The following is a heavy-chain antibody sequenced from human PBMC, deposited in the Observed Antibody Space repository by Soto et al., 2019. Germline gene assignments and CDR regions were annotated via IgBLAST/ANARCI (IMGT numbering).Heavy chain of an antibody. D-gene: IGHD3-3*01. Sequence: ASVKVSCKASGYTFTNYAMHWVRQAPGQRREWMGWINAGNGNTIYSQKFQGRVTITRDTSANTAYMELSSLGSEDTTVYYCARSPRSGGNYYYAMDVWGQGTTVTVSS. CDR1: GYTFTNYA. CDR3: ARSPRSGGNYYYAMDV. CDR2: INAGNGNT. J-gene: IGHJ6*02. V-gene: IGHV1-3*01.